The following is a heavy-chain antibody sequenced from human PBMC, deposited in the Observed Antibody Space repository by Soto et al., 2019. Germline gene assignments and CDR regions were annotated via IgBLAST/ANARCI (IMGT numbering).Heavy chain of an antibody. CDR1: GFTFSSYE. J-gene: IGHJ6*02. V-gene: IGHV3-48*03. CDR2: ISSSGSTI. Sequence: LRLSCAASGFTFSSYEMNWVRQAPGKGLEWVSYISSSGSTIYYADSVKGRFTISRDNAKNSLYLQMNSLRAEDTAVYYCARRCYNGMDVWGQGTTVTAP. CDR3: ARRCYNGMDV.